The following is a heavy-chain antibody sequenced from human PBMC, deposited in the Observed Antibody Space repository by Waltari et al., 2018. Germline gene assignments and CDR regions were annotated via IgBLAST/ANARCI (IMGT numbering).Heavy chain of an antibody. J-gene: IGHJ4*02. CDR3: ARATNHAFDN. CDR1: GFAFSSSW. Sequence: EVQVVESGGGMVQHGGSLRRSCAPSGFAFSSSWISWLRQAPGQGLEWVANIKEDGSAQYYLDSVRGRFTISRDNTKNSLFLQMNSLRAEDTAVYFCARATNHAFDNWGQGTLVTVSS. V-gene: IGHV3-7*01. CDR2: IKEDGSAQ.